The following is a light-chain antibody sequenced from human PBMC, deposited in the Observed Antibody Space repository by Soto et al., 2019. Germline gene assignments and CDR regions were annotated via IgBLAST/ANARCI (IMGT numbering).Light chain of an antibody. CDR1: QSINTW. CDR2: DAS. V-gene: IGKV1-5*01. J-gene: IGKJ2*01. CDR3: QQCNTPLNT. Sequence: DIQMTQSPSTLSASVGDRVTITCRASQSINTWLAWYQQKPGKAPKLLIYDASTLESGVPSRFSGSGSGTEFTLTISSLQPDDFATYHCQQCNTPLNTFGQGTKLEIK.